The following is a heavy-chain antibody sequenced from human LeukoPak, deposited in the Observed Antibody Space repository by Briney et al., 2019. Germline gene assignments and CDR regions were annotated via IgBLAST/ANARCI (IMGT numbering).Heavy chain of an antibody. Sequence: GGSLRLSCAASGFTFSSYAMSWVRQAPGKGLEWVASINHNGNVNYYVDSVKGRFTISRDNAKNSLYLQMSNLRAEDTAVYFCARGGGLDVWGQGGTVTVSS. CDR3: ARGGGLDV. D-gene: IGHD3-16*01. V-gene: IGHV3-7*03. J-gene: IGHJ6*02. CDR2: INHNGNVN. CDR1: GFTFSSYA.